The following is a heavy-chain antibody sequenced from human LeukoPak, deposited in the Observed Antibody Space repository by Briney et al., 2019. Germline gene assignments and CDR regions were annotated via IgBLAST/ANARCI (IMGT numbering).Heavy chain of an antibody. CDR1: AFTFRNHN. V-gene: IGHV3-21*01. Sequence: GGALRLSCAASAFTFRNHNMNWVRQAPGKGLEGILSISVGATYIYYADSVKGRFTISRDDSKQSLYLQMNSLRADDTAIYYCARGREKYYFDYWGQGTLVTVSS. CDR2: ISVGATYI. J-gene: IGHJ4*02. CDR3: ARGREKYYFDY. D-gene: IGHD1-26*01.